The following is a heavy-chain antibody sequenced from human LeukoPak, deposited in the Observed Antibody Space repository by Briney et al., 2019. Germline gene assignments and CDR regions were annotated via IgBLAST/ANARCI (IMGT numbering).Heavy chain of an antibody. CDR3: TAQIWEAIDFDY. Sequence: PGGSLRLSCAASGFTFSSYAMSWVRQAPGKGLEWVGRIKSKTDGGTTDYAAPVKGRFTISRDDSKNTLYLQMNSLKTEDTAVYYCTAQIWEAIDFDYWGQGTLVTVSS. J-gene: IGHJ4*02. CDR2: IKSKTDGGTT. CDR1: GFTFSSYA. V-gene: IGHV3-15*01. D-gene: IGHD1-26*01.